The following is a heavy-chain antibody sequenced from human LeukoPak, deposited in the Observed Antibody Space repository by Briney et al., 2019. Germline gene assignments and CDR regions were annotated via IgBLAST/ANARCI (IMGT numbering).Heavy chain of an antibody. CDR2: IDPSDSYT. D-gene: IGHD3-22*01. J-gene: IGHJ4*02. CDR1: GYSFTSCW. Sequence: GESLRISCKGSGYSFTSCWISWVRQMPGKGLEWMGRIDPSDSYTNYSPSFQGHVTISADKSISTAYLQWSSLKASDTAMYYCARHYNYYDSSGYYYYWGQGTLVTVSS. CDR3: ARHYNYYDSSGYYYY. V-gene: IGHV5-10-1*01.